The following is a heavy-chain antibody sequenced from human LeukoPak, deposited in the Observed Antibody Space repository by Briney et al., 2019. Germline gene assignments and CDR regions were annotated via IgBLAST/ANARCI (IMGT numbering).Heavy chain of an antibody. CDR3: AKGPNYYDSSGYPMGPHDY. Sequence: GGSLRLSCIVSGFTFSSYAMSWVRQAPGKGLEWVSAISGSAASTYYVDSVKGRFTISRDNSKNTLYLQMNSLRAEDTAVYYCAKGPNYYDSSGYPMGPHDYWGQGTLVTVSS. CDR2: ISGSAAST. D-gene: IGHD3-22*01. CDR1: GFTFSSYA. J-gene: IGHJ4*02. V-gene: IGHV3-23*01.